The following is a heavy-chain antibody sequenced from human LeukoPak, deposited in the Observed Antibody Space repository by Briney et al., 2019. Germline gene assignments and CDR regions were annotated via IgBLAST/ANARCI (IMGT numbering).Heavy chain of an antibody. V-gene: IGHV4-59*08. CDR3: ARLLPDGFDS. CDR2: IYYRGSA. J-gene: IGHJ5*01. Sequence: SETLSLTCTASGDSINSYYWSWIRQPPGKGLEWLGYIYYRGSANYNPSLKSRVTISIDTSKNQFSLKLTSVAAADTAVYYCARLLPDGFDSWGQGTLVTVSS. CDR1: GDSINSYY.